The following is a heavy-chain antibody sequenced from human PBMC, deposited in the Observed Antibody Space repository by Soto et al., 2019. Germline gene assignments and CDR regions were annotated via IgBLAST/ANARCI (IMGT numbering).Heavy chain of an antibody. CDR3: ARVKFSEYSISGSFVY. CDR2: IYYSGST. CDR1: GGSIRSYY. V-gene: IGHV4-59*01. D-gene: IGHD6-6*01. J-gene: IGHJ4*03. Sequence: SETLSLTCTVAGGSIRSYYWSWIRQPPGKGLDWIGYIYYSGSTNYNPSLKSRVTISVDTPKNQFSLKLSPLISADTAGYYFARVKFSEYSISGSFVYWGHGTLVTVS.